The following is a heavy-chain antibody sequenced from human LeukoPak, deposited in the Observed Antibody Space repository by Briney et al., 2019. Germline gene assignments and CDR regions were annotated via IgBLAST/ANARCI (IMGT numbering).Heavy chain of an antibody. CDR1: GFTFDDYA. D-gene: IGHD1-26*01. J-gene: IGHJ5*02. CDR3: AKGVGATSGWFDP. V-gene: IGHV3-9*01. Sequence: GRSLRLSCAASGFTFDDYAMHWVRQAPGKGLEWVSGISWNSGSIGYADSVKGRFTISRDNAKNSLYLQMNSLRAEDTALYYCAKGVGATSGWFDPWGQGPLVTVSS. CDR2: ISWNSGSI.